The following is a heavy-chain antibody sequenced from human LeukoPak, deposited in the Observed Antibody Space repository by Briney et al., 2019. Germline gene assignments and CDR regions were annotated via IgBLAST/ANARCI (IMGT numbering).Heavy chain of an antibody. CDR2: IKQDGSEK. CDR1: GFTFSSYW. CDR3: ARDYGSSTSCPFDY. D-gene: IGHD2-2*01. V-gene: IGHV3-7*01. Sequence: GGSLRLSCAASGFTFSSYWMSWVRQAPGKGLEWVANIKQDGSEKYYVDSVKGRFTISRDNAKNSLYLQMNSLRAEDTAVYYCARDYGSSTSCPFDYWGQGTLATVSS. J-gene: IGHJ4*02.